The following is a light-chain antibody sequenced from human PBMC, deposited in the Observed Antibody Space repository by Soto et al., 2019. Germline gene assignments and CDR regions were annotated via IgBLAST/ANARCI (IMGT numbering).Light chain of an antibody. CDR1: TSDVGSYNL. CDR3: CSYAGSGTYV. Sequence: QSALTQPASVSGSPGQSITISCTGTTSDVGSYNLVSWYQQYPGEAPRLMIYEGSKRPSGVSNRFSGSKSGSTASLTISGLQAEDEADYHCCSYAGSGTYVFGSGTKLTVL. V-gene: IGLV2-23*01. CDR2: EGS. J-gene: IGLJ1*01.